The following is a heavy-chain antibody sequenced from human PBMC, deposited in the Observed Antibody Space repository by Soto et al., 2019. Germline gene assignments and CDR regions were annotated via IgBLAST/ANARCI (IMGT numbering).Heavy chain of an antibody. CDR2: IYCDDDK. CDR1: GFSLSTSGVG. CDR3: AHRRRYCSSTSCYAPFDY. Sequence: SGPTLVKPTQTLTLTCTFSGFSLSTSGVGVGWIRQPPGKALEWLALIYCDDDKRYSPSLKSRLTITKDTSKNQVVLTMTNRDPVDTATYYCAHRRRYCSSTSCYAPFDYWGQGTLVTVSS. J-gene: IGHJ4*02. V-gene: IGHV2-5*02. D-gene: IGHD2-2*01.